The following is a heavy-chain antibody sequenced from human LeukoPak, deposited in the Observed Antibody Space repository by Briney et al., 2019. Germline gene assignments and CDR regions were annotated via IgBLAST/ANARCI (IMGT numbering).Heavy chain of an antibody. CDR3: AREGSDGYNYRALDY. V-gene: IGHV4-4*07. D-gene: IGHD5-12*01. CDR2: IYTSGST. CDR1: GDSISNYY. J-gene: IGHJ4*02. Sequence: PSETLSLTCIVSGDSISNYYWSWIRQPAGKGLEWIGRIYTSGSTNYNPSLKSRVTMSVDTSKNQFSLNLSSVTAADTAVYSCAREGSDGYNYRALDYWGQGTLVSVSS.